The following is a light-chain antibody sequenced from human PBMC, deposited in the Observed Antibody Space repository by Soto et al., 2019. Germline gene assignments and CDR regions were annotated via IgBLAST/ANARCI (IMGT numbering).Light chain of an antibody. Sequence: DIQKTQSPSSLSASVRDRVTITCRASHNTRGYLNWYQQKPGKAPKLLIYAASNLQSGIPSRFSGSGSETDFTLTISSLQPEDFATYYCQLSYSTPWTFGQGTKVDIK. CDR1: HNTRGY. V-gene: IGKV1-39*01. CDR3: QLSYSTPWT. CDR2: AAS. J-gene: IGKJ1*01.